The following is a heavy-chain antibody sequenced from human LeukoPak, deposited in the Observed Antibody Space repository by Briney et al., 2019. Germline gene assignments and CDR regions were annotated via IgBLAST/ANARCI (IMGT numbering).Heavy chain of an antibody. J-gene: IGHJ4*02. CDR2: VSYDGSNK. CDR3: ARDYDSSI. D-gene: IGHD3-22*01. V-gene: IGHV3-30*04. Sequence: PGGSLRLSCAASGFTFSNYAMHWVRQAPGKGLEWVAIVSYDGSNKYYADSVKGRLTISRDNSKNTLYLQMNSLRAEDTAVYYCARDYDSSIWGQGTLVTVSS. CDR1: GFTFSNYA.